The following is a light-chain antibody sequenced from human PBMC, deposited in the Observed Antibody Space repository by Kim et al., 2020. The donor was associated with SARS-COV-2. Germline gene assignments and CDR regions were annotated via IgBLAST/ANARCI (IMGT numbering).Light chain of an antibody. V-gene: IGLV6-57*03. CDR3: QSYDGVNRWV. CDR2: FDD. J-gene: IGLJ2*01. CDR1: TGIFAPND. Sequence: KAVLSTCPRSTGIFAPNDVQWYQLRPGSAPAAVFYFDDRRPSGVSDRFSGSIRSSSDSASLTISGLKTEDEADYYCQSYDGVNRWVFGGGTEVTVL.